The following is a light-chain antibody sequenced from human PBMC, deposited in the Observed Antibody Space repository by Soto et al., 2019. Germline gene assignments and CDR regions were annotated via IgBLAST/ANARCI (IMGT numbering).Light chain of an antibody. V-gene: IGKV3D-15*01. CDR3: QQYGSSPRIT. J-gene: IGKJ5*01. Sequence: EIVMTQSPATLSVSPGGRATLSCRASQSISDTLAWYQQKPGQAPRLLIYSASNRATGIPARFSGSGSGTEFTLTISSLQSEDFAVYYCQQYGSSPRITFGQGTRLEI. CDR2: SAS. CDR1: QSISDT.